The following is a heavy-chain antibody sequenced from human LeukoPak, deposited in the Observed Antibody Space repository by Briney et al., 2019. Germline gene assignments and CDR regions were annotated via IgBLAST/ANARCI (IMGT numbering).Heavy chain of an antibody. Sequence: GASVKVSCKASGYTFTGYYMHWARQAPGQGLEWMGWINPNSGGTNYAQKFQGRVTMTRDTSISTAYMELSRLRSDDTAVYYCARDFQRRVPARYYYYMDVWGKGTTVTISS. CDR3: ARDFQRRVPARYYYYMDV. V-gene: IGHV1-2*02. J-gene: IGHJ6*03. CDR1: GYTFTGYY. CDR2: INPNSGGT. D-gene: IGHD2-2*01.